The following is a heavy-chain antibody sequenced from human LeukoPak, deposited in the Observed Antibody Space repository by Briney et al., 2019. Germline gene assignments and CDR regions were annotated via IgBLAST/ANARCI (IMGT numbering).Heavy chain of an antibody. CDR2: ISSSGSTI. J-gene: IGHJ4*02. CDR1: GFTLSSYE. CDR3: ARVHEYYYGSGPFDY. V-gene: IGHV3-48*03. D-gene: IGHD3-10*01. Sequence: GGSLRLSCAASGFTLSSYEMNWVRQAPGKGLEWVSYISSSGSTIYYADSVKGRFTISRDNAKNSLYLQMNSLRAEDTAVYYCARVHEYYYGSGPFDYWGQGTLVTVSS.